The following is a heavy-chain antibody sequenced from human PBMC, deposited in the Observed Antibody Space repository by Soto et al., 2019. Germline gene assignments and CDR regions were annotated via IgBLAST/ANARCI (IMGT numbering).Heavy chain of an antibody. CDR3: ARDSPPVDY. CDR1: GYTFNSYG. V-gene: IGHV1-18*01. CDR2: ISAYNGNK. Sequence: QVQLVQSGAEVKKPGASVKVSCKASGYTFNSYGISWVRQAPGQGLEWMGWISAYNGNKKYAQKLQGRVTMTTDTSTSTGYMELRSLRSDDTAVYYWARDSPPVDYWGQGTLVTVSS. J-gene: IGHJ4*02.